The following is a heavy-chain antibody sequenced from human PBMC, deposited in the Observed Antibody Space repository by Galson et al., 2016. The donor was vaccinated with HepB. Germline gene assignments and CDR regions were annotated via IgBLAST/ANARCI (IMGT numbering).Heavy chain of an antibody. J-gene: IGHJ6*03. CDR1: GGTFSAFA. Sequence: SVKVSCKASGGTFSAFAINWVRQAPGQGLEWMGGIVPMFHKPDYAQKFKGRVTITADDSASTGYMEVNSRRSEDTAMYYCVRARREAVDQPEHDYYYYYYHLSGWGHGTAVTVSS. CDR2: IVPMFHKP. D-gene: IGHD6-19*01. CDR3: VRARREAVDQPEHDYYYYYYHLSG. V-gene: IGHV1-69*13.